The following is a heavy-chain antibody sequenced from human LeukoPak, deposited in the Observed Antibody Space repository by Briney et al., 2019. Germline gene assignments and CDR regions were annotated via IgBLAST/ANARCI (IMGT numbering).Heavy chain of an antibody. D-gene: IGHD5-24*01. CDR2: VHYSGST. V-gene: IGHV4-38-2*02. J-gene: IGHJ4*02. CDR3: ARVRLQLRIDY. Sequence: PSETLSLTCTVSGYSISSGYYWGWIRQPPGKGLEWIGFVHYSGSTHYNPSLKSRVTISVDTSKNQFSLKLSSVTAADTAVYYCARVRLQLRIDYWGQGTLVTVSS. CDR1: GYSISSGYY.